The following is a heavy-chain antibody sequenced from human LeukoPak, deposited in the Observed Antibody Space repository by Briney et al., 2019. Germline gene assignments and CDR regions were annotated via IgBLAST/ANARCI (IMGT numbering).Heavy chain of an antibody. CDR2: IYHSGST. Sequence: PSETLSLTCTVSGGSLSSGGYYWSWIRQPPGKGLEWIGYIYHSGSTYYNPSLKSRVTISVDRSKNQFSLKLSSVTAADTAVYYCARARGGYYDSSGFDYWGQGTLVTVSS. CDR3: ARARGGYYDSSGFDY. J-gene: IGHJ4*02. V-gene: IGHV4-30-2*01. D-gene: IGHD3-22*01. CDR1: GGSLSSGGYY.